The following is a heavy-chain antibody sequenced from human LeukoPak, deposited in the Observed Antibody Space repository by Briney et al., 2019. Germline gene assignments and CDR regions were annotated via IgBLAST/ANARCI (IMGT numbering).Heavy chain of an antibody. CDR1: GFTFIDYD. Sequence: GGSLRLSCAASGFTFIDYDMHWVRQVIGKGLEWVSAIGIRGDTHYSGSVKGRFTISRENAESSLYLQMNSLRAEDTAVYYCARGYCSGGSCYHHNWFDPWGQGTLVTVSS. CDR3: ARGYCSGGSCYHHNWFDP. V-gene: IGHV3-13*01. CDR2: IGIRGDT. D-gene: IGHD2-15*01. J-gene: IGHJ5*02.